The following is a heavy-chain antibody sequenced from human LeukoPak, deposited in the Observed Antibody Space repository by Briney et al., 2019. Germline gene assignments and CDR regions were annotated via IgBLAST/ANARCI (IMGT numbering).Heavy chain of an antibody. D-gene: IGHD5-12*01. V-gene: IGHV7-4-1*02. CDR3: ARGHRGYDFFDYESEFLDY. J-gene: IGHJ4*02. CDR2: INTNTENP. Sequence: ASVKVSCKASGYTFTSYAMNWVRQAPGQGLEWMGWINTNTENPTYAQGFTGRFVFSVDTSVSTAYLQITNLKAEDTAVYYCARGHRGYDFFDYESEFLDYWGQGSLVTVSP. CDR1: GYTFTSYA.